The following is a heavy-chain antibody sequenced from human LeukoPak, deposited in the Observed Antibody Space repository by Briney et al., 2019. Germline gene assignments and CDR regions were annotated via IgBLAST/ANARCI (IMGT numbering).Heavy chain of an antibody. J-gene: IGHJ4*02. CDR3: ATGYGDFRVEGRYFYS. V-gene: IGHV4-59*01. D-gene: IGHD4-17*01. Sequence: SETLSLTCTVSGGSISSYYWSWIRQPPGKGLEWIGYIYYSGSTNYNPSLKSRVTISIDTSKKHFFLKLKSVTAADTAVYYCATGYGDFRVEGRYFYSWGQGTLVTVSS. CDR1: GGSISSYY. CDR2: IYYSGST.